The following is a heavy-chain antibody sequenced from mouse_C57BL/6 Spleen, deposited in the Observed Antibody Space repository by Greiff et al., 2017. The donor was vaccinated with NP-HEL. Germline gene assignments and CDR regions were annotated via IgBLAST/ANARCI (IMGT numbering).Heavy chain of an antibody. CDR3: ARFYGSGNYAMDY. D-gene: IGHD2-2*01. CDR2: ISGGGGNT. J-gene: IGHJ4*01. Sequence: EVKLVESGGGLVKPGGSLKLSCAASGFTFSSYTMSWVRQTPEKRLEWVATISGGGGNTYYPDRVKGRFTISRDNAKNTLYLQMSSLRSEDTALYYCARFYGSGNYAMDYWGQGTSVTVSS. V-gene: IGHV5-9*01. CDR1: GFTFSSYT.